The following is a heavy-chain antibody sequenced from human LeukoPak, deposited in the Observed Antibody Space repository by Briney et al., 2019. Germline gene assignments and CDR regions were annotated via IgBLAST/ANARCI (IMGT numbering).Heavy chain of an antibody. Sequence: SVKVAFQHAVCTFPNHPLCSLGPPPGQGLEWMGGIIPIFGTANYAQKFQGRVTITADESTSTAYMELSSLRSEDTAVYYCARSYFLDGYDSYYLDYWGQGTLVTVSS. CDR1: VCTFPNHP. V-gene: IGHV1-69*13. CDR2: IIPIFGTA. CDR3: ARSYFLDGYDSYYLDY. D-gene: IGHD5-12*01. J-gene: IGHJ4*02.